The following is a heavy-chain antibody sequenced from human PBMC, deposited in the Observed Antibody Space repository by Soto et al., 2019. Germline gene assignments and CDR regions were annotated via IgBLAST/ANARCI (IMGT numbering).Heavy chain of an antibody. D-gene: IGHD4-17*01. CDR3: ARFTADYGDGLGAFDI. CDR2: INPSGGST. J-gene: IGHJ3*02. CDR1: GYTFTSYY. Sequence: ASVKVSCKASGYTFTSYYMHWVRQAPGQGLEWMGIINPSGGSTSYAQKFQGRVTMTRDTSTSTVYMELSSLRSEDTAVYYCARFTADYGDGLGAFDIWGQGTMVTVSS. V-gene: IGHV1-46*03.